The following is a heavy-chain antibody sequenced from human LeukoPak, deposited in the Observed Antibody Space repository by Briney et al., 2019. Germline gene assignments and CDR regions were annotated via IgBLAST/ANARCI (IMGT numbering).Heavy chain of an antibody. CDR1: GYTFTSFD. J-gene: IGHJ2*01. CDR2: MNPNSGNT. V-gene: IGHV1-8*01. D-gene: IGHD3-22*01. CDR3: ARKYYYDSSGYWFFDL. Sequence: ASVKLSCKVSGYTFTSFDINWVRQATGQGLEWMGWMNPNSGNTGYAKKFQGRVTMTRNTAISTAYMELSSLRSEDTAVYYCARKYYYDSSGYWFFDLWGRGALVTVSS.